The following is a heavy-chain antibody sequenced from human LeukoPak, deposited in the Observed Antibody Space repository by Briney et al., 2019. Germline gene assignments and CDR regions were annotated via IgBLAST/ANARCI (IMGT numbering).Heavy chain of an antibody. V-gene: IGHV4-39*02. CDR1: GGCISRNEYY. CDR3: ARVSPRPFGAFDI. CDR2: IYYLGTT. J-gene: IGHJ3*02. D-gene: IGHD3-16*01. Sequence: SETLSLTCSVSGGCISRNEYYLGGVPLPRRKGLEWIWNIYYLGTTYYSPSLKSRVTLSVDTSNNQFSLKLSSVTAADTAVYYCARVSPRPFGAFDIWGQGTMVTVSS.